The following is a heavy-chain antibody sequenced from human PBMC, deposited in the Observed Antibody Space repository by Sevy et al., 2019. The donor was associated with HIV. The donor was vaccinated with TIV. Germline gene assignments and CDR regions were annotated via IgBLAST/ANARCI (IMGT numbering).Heavy chain of an antibody. D-gene: IGHD3-10*01. J-gene: IGHJ4*02. Sequence: ASVKVSCKASGYTFTSYGISWVRQAPGQGLEWMGWISAYNGNTNYAQKLQGRVTMTTDTSMSTAYMELRSRRSDDTAVYYCARGPRITMVRGVIGYYFDYWGQGTLVTVSS. CDR2: ISAYNGNT. CDR3: ARGPRITMVRGVIGYYFDY. CDR1: GYTFTSYG. V-gene: IGHV1-18*01.